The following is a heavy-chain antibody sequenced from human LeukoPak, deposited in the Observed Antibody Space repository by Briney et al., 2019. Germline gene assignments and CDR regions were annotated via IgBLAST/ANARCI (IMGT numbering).Heavy chain of an antibody. CDR2: INPSGGST. D-gene: IGHD3-22*01. CDR1: GYTFTSYY. V-gene: IGHV1-46*01. J-gene: IGHJ4*02. Sequence: GASVKVSCKASGYTFTSYYMHWVRQAPGQGLEWMGIINPSGGSTSYARKFQGRVTMTRDMSTSTVYMELSSLRSEDTAVYYCARDSAYYYDSSGYYFWGQGTLVTVSS. CDR3: ARDSAYYYDSSGYYF.